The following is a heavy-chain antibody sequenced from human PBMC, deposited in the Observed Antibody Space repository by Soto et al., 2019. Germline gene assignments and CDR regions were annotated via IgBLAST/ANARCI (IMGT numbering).Heavy chain of an antibody. CDR2: FDPEDGET. CDR3: ATVGGPYCSGGSCYYYDY. D-gene: IGHD2-15*01. J-gene: IGHJ4*02. Sequence: ASVKVSCKVSGYTLTELSMHWVRQAPGRGLEWMGGFDPEDGETIYAQKFQGRVTMTEDTSTDTAYMELSSLRSEDTAVYYCATVGGPYCSGGSCYYYDYWGQGTLVTVSS. V-gene: IGHV1-24*01. CDR1: GYTLTELS.